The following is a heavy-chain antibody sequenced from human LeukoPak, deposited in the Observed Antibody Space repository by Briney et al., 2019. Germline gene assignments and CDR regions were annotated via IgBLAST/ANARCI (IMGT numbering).Heavy chain of an antibody. V-gene: IGHV3-43*01. CDR1: GFTFADYT. D-gene: IGHD3-10*01. CDR2: ISWDAASS. J-gene: IGHJ6*02. CDR3: ARINFVRGIIDYGMDV. Sequence: PGGSLRLSCATSGFTFADYTMHWVRQAPGQSLEWVSLISWDAASSYYAVSVKGRFTISRDNSKNSLYLQMNSLRTDDTAVYYCARINFVRGIIDYGMDVWGLGTTVTVSS.